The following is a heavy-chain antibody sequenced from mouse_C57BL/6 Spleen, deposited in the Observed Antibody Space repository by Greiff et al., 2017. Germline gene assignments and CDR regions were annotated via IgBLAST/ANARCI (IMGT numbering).Heavy chain of an antibody. V-gene: IGHV3-6*01. J-gene: IGHJ2*01. Sequence: DVKLQESGPGLVKPSQSLSLTCSVTGYSITSGYYWNWIRQFPGNKLEWMGYISYDGSNNYNPSLKNRISITRDTSKNQFFLKLNSVTTEDTATYYCAREGDEYYFDYWGQGTTLTVSS. CDR3: AREGDEYYFDY. D-gene: IGHD3-3*01. CDR2: ISYDGSN. CDR1: GYSITSGYY.